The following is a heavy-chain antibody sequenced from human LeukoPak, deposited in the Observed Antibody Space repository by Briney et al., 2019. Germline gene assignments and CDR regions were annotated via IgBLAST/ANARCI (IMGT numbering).Heavy chain of an antibody. V-gene: IGHV1-3*01. CDR2: INAGNGNT. D-gene: IGHD3-22*01. J-gene: IGHJ5*02. CDR1: GYTFTSYA. CDR3: ARDIKAYYYDSSGYYYDWFDP. Sequence: ASVKVSCTASGYTFTSYAMHWVRQAPGQRLEWMGWINAGNGNTKYSQKFQGRVTITRDTSASTAYMELSSLRSEDTAVYYCARDIKAYYYDSSGYYYDWFDPWGQGTLVTVSS.